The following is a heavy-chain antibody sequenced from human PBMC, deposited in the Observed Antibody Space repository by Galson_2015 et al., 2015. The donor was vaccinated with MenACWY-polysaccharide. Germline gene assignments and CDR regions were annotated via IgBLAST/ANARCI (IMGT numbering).Heavy chain of an antibody. CDR1: GFGFSSCS. V-gene: IGHV3-30-3*01. J-gene: IGHJ4*02. D-gene: IGHD4-11*01. CDR3: ATGDYISQGGRSY. CDR2: TSRYGGLK. Sequence: SLRLSCAASGFGFSSCSMHWVRQAPGKGPEWVAVTSRYGGLKYYADAVNGRFTISRDNSKNTLFLQMNSLRDEDTALYYCATGDYISQGGRSYWGQGTLVTVSS.